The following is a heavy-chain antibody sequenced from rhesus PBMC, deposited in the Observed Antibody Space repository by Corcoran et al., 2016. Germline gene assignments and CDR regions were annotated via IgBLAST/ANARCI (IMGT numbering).Heavy chain of an antibody. D-gene: IGHD4-29*01. Sequence: QVTLKESGPALVKPTQTLTLTCTFSGFSLTTSGMGVGWIRQPPGKALEWLALISWDEDKRYSTSLKNGLPTPKNPHKNRVAFKMTNWARGDTATYFVAGGGGGAATFDYWGQGVLVTVSA. CDR2: ISWDEDK. CDR1: GFSLTTSGMG. CDR3: AGGGGGAATFDY. V-gene: IGHV2-174*01. J-gene: IGHJ4*01.